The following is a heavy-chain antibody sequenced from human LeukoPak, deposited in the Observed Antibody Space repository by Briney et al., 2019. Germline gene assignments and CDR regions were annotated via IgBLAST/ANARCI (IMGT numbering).Heavy chain of an antibody. CDR1: GFTFSTYE. CDR3: SLLAVASPQDY. V-gene: IGHV3-48*03. CDR2: ISSSGSTI. J-gene: IGHJ4*02. Sequence: PGGSLRLSCAASGFTFSTYEMHWVRQAPGKGLEWVSDISSSGSTIYYADSVKGRFTTSRDNAKNLLYLQMRSLRAEDTAVYYCSLLAVASPQDYWGQGTLVTVSS. D-gene: IGHD6-19*01.